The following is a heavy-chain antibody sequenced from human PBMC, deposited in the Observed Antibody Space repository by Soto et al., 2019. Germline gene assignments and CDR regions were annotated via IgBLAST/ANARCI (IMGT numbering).Heavy chain of an antibody. Sequence: QVTLKESGPVLVKPTETLTLTCTVSGFSLSNARMGVSWIRQPPGKALEWLAHIFSNDEKSYSTSLKSRLTRSKDTPISQVVLTMTNMDPVDIATYYCARIPNYYDSSGYLYYFDYWGQGTLVTVSS. CDR1: GFSLSNARMG. CDR3: ARIPNYYDSSGYLYYFDY. D-gene: IGHD3-22*01. V-gene: IGHV2-26*01. J-gene: IGHJ4*02. CDR2: IFSNDEK.